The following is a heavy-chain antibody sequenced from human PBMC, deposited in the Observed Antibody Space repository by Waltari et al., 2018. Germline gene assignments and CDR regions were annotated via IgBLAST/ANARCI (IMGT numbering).Heavy chain of an antibody. CDR3: ARGVTTVEY. Sequence: EVQLVASGGGLVQPGGSLRLSCLGSGFTFTHHWMSGVRQAPGKGPEWVASIKQDGSEKYYVDSMKGRFTISRDNAKNSLSLQMDSLRAEDTAVYFCARGVTTVEYWGQGTLVTVSS. D-gene: IGHD2-21*02. CDR1: GFTFTHHW. J-gene: IGHJ4*02. CDR2: IKQDGSEK. V-gene: IGHV3-7*04.